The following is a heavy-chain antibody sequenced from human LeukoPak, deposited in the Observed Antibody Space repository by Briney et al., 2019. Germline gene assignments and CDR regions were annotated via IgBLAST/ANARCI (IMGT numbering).Heavy chain of an antibody. CDR2: INPNSGGT. D-gene: IGHD3-3*01. CDR3: ARFGSKIQIRFLEWSLSLDI. CDR1: GYTFTVYY. V-gene: IGHV1-2*02. Sequence: ASVKVSCKASGYTFTVYYIHWVRQAPGQGLEWMGWINPNSGGTNYAQKFQGRVTMTRDTSISTVYMELSRLRSDDTAVYYCARFGSKIQIRFLEWSLSLDIWGQGTMVTVSS. J-gene: IGHJ3*02.